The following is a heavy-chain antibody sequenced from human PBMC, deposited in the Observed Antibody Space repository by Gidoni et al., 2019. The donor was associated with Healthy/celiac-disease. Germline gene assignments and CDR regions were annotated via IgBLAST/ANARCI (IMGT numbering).Heavy chain of an antibody. CDR2: IKQDGSEK. D-gene: IGHD5-18*01. Sequence: EVQLVESGGGLVQPGGSLRLSCAASGFPFSSYWMSWVRQAPGKGLEWVANIKQDGSEKYYVDSVKGRFTISRDNAKNSLYLQMNSLRAEDTAVYYCAGTAMAQFDYWGQGTLVTVSA. CDR3: AGTAMAQFDY. V-gene: IGHV3-7*01. J-gene: IGHJ4*02. CDR1: GFPFSSYW.